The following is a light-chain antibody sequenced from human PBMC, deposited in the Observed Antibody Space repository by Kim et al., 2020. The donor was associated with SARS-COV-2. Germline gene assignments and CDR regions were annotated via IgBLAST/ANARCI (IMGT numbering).Light chain of an antibody. J-gene: IGLJ2*01. V-gene: IGLV3-1*01. CDR1: QLGDKY. Sequence: SYELTQPPSVSVSPGQTASITCSGDQLGDKYACWYQQKPGQSPVLVIYQDSKRPSGIPERFSGSNSGNTATLTISGTQAMDEADYYCQAWDSSTVVLGGGTQLTFL. CDR2: QDS. CDR3: QAWDSSTVV.